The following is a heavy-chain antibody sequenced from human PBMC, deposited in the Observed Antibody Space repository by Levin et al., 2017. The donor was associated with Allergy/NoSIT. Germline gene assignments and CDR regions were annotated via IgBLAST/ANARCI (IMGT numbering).Heavy chain of an antibody. J-gene: IGHJ4*02. Sequence: GGSLRLSCAASGFTFSTYGVHWVRQPPGKGLEWVAGISYDGSNKYYADSVKGRFSISRDNSKNTLYLQMTSLGADDTAVFYCAREPRGASRWPNFDHWGQGALVTVSS. V-gene: IGHV3-33*01. D-gene: IGHD6-13*01. CDR1: GFTFSTYG. CDR2: ISYDGSNK. CDR3: AREPRGASRWPNFDH.